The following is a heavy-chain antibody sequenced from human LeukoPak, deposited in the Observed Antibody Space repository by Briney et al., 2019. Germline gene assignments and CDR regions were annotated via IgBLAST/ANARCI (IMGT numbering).Heavy chain of an antibody. V-gene: IGHV4-34*01. CDR1: GGSFSGYY. Sequence: PSETLSLTCAVSGGSFSGYYWPWIRQPPGKGLEWIGEINHSVSANYNPSLKSRVTISLDTSKNQFSLKLSSVTAADTAVYYCARGQGTVTTHWGQGTLVTVSS. CDR3: ARGQGTVTTH. CDR2: INHSVSA. J-gene: IGHJ4*02. D-gene: IGHD4-17*01.